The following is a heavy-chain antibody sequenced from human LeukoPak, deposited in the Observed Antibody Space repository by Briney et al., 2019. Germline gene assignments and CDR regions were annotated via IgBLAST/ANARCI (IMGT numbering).Heavy chain of an antibody. CDR1: GGTFSSYA. Sequence: ASVKVSCKASGGTFSSYAISWVRQAPGQGLEWKGGIIPIFGTANYAQKFQGRVTITTDESTSTAYMELSSLRSEDTAVYYCARGYSGYDYGPYYYYMDVWGKGTTVTVSS. V-gene: IGHV1-69*05. J-gene: IGHJ6*03. CDR2: IIPIFGTA. D-gene: IGHD5-12*01. CDR3: ARGYSGYDYGPYYYYMDV.